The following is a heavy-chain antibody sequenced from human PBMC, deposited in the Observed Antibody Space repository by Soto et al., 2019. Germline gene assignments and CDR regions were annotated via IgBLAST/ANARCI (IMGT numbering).Heavy chain of an antibody. J-gene: IGHJ6*02. Sequence: GESLKISCKGSGYSFTSYWIAWVRQMPGKGLEWKWFIYPGASDTKYSPSFQGQLTFSAEKTISTAFRQWSSLKASDTAMYYCARIGQGSLYDSRGYNSLDHGIDVWGQGTTVSVSS. D-gene: IGHD3-22*01. CDR2: IYPGASDT. CDR1: GYSFTSYW. CDR3: ARIGQGSLYDSRGYNSLDHGIDV. V-gene: IGHV5-51*01.